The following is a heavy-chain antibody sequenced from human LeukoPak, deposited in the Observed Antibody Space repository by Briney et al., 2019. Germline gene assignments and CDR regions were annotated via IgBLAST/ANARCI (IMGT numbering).Heavy chain of an antibody. CDR2: MNPNSGNT. D-gene: IGHD5-18*01. J-gene: IGHJ4*02. Sequence: ASVKVSCKASGYTFTSYDINWVRQATGQGLEWMGWMNPNSGNTGYAHKFQGRVNMTRNTSISTAYMELSSLRSEDTAVYYCARGRRGYSYGLFWGQGTLVTVSS. CDR1: GYTFTSYD. V-gene: IGHV1-8*01. CDR3: ARGRRGYSYGLF.